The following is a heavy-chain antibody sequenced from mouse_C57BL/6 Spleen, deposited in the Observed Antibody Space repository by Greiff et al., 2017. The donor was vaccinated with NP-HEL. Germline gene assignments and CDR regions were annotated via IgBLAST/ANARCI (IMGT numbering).Heavy chain of an antibody. Sequence: QVQLQQSGAELVRPGTSVKMSCKASGYTFTNYWIGWAKQRPGHGLEWIGDIYPGGGYTNYNEKFKGKATLTADKSSSTAYMQFSSLTSEDSAIYYCARRWEGYAMDYWGQGTSVTVSS. CDR1: GYTFTNYW. J-gene: IGHJ4*01. CDR2: IYPGGGYT. D-gene: IGHD1-1*02. V-gene: IGHV1-63*01. CDR3: ARRWEGYAMDY.